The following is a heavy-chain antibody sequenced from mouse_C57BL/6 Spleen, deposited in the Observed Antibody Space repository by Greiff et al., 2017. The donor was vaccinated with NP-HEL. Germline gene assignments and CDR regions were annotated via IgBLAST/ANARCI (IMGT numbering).Heavy chain of an antibody. Sequence: VKLQESGAELARPGASVKLSCKASGYTFTSYGISWVKQRTGQGLEWIGEIYPRSGNTYYNEKFKGKATLTADKSSSTAYMELRSLTSEDSAVYFCARNSNVYFDVWGTGTTVTVSS. CDR1: GYTFTSYG. D-gene: IGHD2-5*01. CDR3: ARNSNVYFDV. J-gene: IGHJ1*03. CDR2: IYPRSGNT. V-gene: IGHV1-81*01.